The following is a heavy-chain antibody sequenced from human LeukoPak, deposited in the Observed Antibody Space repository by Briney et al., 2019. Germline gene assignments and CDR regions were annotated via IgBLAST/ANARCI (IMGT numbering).Heavy chain of an antibody. V-gene: IGHV3-53*01. Sequence: GGSLRLSCAASGFTVSSNYMSWVRQAPGKGLEWVSVIYSGGSTYYADSVKGRFTISRHNSKNTLYLQMNSLRAEGTAVYYCAKGRAVEVVAAFNYWGQGTAVTVSS. CDR1: GFTVSSNY. CDR2: IYSGGST. CDR3: AKGRAVEVVAAFNY. J-gene: IGHJ4*02. D-gene: IGHD2-15*01.